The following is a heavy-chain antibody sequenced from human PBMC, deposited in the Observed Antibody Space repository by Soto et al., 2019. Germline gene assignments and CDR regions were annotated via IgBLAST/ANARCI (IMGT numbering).Heavy chain of an antibody. CDR1: GWKFCSYR. V-gene: IGHV5-51*01. Sequence: GRGWKFCSYRCSPDRQKNRKSLEWMGIIYPGDSDTRYSPSFQGQVTISADKSISTAYLQWSSLKASDTAMYYCARQLGTTGTDYYYYYMDVWGKGTTVTVSS. J-gene: IGHJ6*03. CDR2: IYPGDSDT. D-gene: IGHD1-1*01. CDR3: ARQLGTTGTDYYYYYMDV.